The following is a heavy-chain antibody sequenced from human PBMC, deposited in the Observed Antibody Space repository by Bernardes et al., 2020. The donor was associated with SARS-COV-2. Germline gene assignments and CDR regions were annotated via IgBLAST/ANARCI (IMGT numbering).Heavy chain of an antibody. J-gene: IGHJ4*02. CDR3: ARDAGRREDY. Sequence: VESLLLSCAASGFTFSSYWMVWVRQAPGKGLAWVASINQDGSEGFYVDSVKGRFTISRDNAKNSLFLLMNSLRAEDTALYYCARDAGRREDYWGQGTLVTVSS. V-gene: IGHV3-7*01. CDR2: INQDGSEG. CDR1: GFTFSSYW.